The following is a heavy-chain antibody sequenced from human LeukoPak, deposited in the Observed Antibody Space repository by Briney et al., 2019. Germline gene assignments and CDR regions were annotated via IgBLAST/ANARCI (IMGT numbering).Heavy chain of an antibody. CDR3: AKSGRNWAYLEY. D-gene: IGHD7-27*01. V-gene: IGHV3-33*06. CDR1: GFTLSNYG. J-gene: IGHJ4*02. Sequence: GGSLRLSCAVSGFTLSNYGMHWVRQAPGRGLEWVAVIWYDGTNKYYADSVRGRFTISRDSSRNTLYLQMNSLRAEDTAVYYCAKSGRNWAYLEYWGQGTLVTVSS. CDR2: IWYDGTNK.